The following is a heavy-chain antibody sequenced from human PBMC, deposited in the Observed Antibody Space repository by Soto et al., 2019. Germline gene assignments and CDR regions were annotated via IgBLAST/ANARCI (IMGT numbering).Heavy chain of an antibody. V-gene: IGHV4-59*01. Sequence: NPXEALSLTCTVAGGSISSYYWSWIRQPPGKGLEWIGYIYYSGSTNYNPSLKSRVTISVDTSKNQFSLKLSSVTAADTAVYYCARDQFGVALWGQGNLVTVSS. CDR2: IYYSGST. CDR3: ARDQFGVAL. J-gene: IGHJ4*02. CDR1: GGSISSYY. D-gene: IGHD3-3*01.